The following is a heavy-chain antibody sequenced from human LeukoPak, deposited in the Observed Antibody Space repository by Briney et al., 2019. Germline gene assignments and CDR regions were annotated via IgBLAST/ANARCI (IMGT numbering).Heavy chain of an antibody. CDR2: ISWNSGSI. J-gene: IGHJ4*02. Sequence: GGSLRLSCAASGFTFDDYAMHWVRQAPGKGLEWVSGISWNSGSIGYADSVKGRFTISRDNAKNSLYLQMNRLRAEDTALYYCASEYCSSTSCYSFNYWGQGTLVTVSS. V-gene: IGHV3-9*01. CDR3: ASEYCSSTSCYSFNY. D-gene: IGHD2-2*02. CDR1: GFTFDDYA.